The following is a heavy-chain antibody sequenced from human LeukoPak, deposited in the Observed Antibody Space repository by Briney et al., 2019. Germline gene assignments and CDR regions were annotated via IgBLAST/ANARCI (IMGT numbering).Heavy chain of an antibody. CDR3: AKGGLRVTDY. D-gene: IGHD5/OR15-5a*01. J-gene: IGHJ4*02. Sequence: GGSLRLSCAASGFIFSNYWMHWDREAPGKGLVWVSRVNNDGSSTTYADSVKGRFTISRDNAKNTLYLQMNSLRAEDTAVYYCAKGGLRVTDYWGQGTLVTVSS. CDR1: GFIFSNYW. V-gene: IGHV3-74*03. CDR2: VNNDGSST.